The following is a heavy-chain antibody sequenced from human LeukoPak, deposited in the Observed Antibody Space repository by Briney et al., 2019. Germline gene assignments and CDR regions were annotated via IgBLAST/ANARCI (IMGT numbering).Heavy chain of an antibody. D-gene: IGHD3-22*01. J-gene: IGHJ4*02. V-gene: IGHV3-23*01. CDR3: AKRGVVIRVILVGFHKEAYYFDS. CDR1: GFTFSNAW. Sequence: GGSLRLSCAASGFTFSNAWMSWVRQAPGKGLEWVAGISDSGGRTNYADSVKGRFTISRDNPKNTLYLQMNSLRTEDTAVYFCAKRGVVIRVILVGFHKEAYYFDSWGQGALVTVSS. CDR2: ISDSGGRT.